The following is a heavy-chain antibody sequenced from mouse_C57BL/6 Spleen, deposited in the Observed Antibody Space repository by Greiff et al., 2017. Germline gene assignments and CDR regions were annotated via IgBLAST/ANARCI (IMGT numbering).Heavy chain of an antibody. J-gene: IGHJ2*01. D-gene: IGHD2-4*01. CDR1: GYTFTSYW. Sequence: QVQLLQPGAELVKPGASVKMSCKASGYTFTSYWITWVKQRPGQGLEWIGDIYPGSGSTNYNEKFKSKATLTVDTSSTTAYMQLISLTSEDAAVYYCSRKHDYDVYYDYWGQGTTLTVSS. V-gene: IGHV1-55*01. CDR3: SRKHDYDVYYDY. CDR2: IYPGSGST.